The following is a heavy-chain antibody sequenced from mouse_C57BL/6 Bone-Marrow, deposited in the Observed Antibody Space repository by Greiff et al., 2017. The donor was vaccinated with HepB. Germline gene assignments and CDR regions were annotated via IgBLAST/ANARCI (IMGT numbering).Heavy chain of an antibody. V-gene: IGHV1-63*01. CDR2: IYPGGGYT. CDR3: ARLTTVVATENYFDY. J-gene: IGHJ2*01. Sequence: VQLQQSGAELVRPGTSVKMSCKASGYTFTNYWIGWAKQRPGHGLEWIGDIYPGGGYTNYNEKFKGKATLTADKSSSTAYMQCSSLTSEDSAIYYCARLTTVVATENYFDYWGQGTTLTVSS. D-gene: IGHD1-1*01. CDR1: GYTFTNYW.